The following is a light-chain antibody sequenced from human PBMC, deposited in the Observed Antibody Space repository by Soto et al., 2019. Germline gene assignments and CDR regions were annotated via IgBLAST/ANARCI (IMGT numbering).Light chain of an antibody. J-gene: IGKJ1*01. V-gene: IGKV1-39*01. CDR3: QQTDSTPPT. Sequence: DIQMTQSPSSLSASVGDSVTISCRASQSIRNYVSWYQQKPGTAPKLLIRAASTLQSGVPSRFSGSGSGTDFTLTISSLQIEDFATYVCQQTDSTPPTFGQGTNVEI. CDR2: AAS. CDR1: QSIRNY.